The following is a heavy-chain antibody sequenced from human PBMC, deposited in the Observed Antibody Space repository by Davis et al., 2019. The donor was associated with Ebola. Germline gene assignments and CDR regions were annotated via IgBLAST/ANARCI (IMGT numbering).Heavy chain of an antibody. Sequence: ASVKVSCKASGYTFTGYYMHWVRQAPGQGLEWMGIINPSGGSTSYAQKFQGRVTMTRDTSISTAYMELSRLRSEDTAVYYCARGRGHYEYSGGDYWGQGTLVIVSS. J-gene: IGHJ4*02. V-gene: IGHV1-46*01. D-gene: IGHD2-21*01. CDR2: INPSGGST. CDR1: GYTFTGYY. CDR3: ARGRGHYEYSGGDY.